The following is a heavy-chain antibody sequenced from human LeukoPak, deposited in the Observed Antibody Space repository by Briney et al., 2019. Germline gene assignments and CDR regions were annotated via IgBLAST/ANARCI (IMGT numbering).Heavy chain of an antibody. D-gene: IGHD3-3*01. CDR3: ARGDFWSGTYTDAFDV. CDR1: GFTFNNYR. V-gene: IGHV3-7*04. Sequence: PGGSLRLSCAASGFTFNNYRMSWVRQAPGKGLEWVANIKPDGSDKHYVDSIKGRFIISRDNANNLLYLQMNSLRAEDTAVCYCARGDFWSGTYTDAFDVWGQGTMVTVSS. CDR2: IKPDGSDK. J-gene: IGHJ3*01.